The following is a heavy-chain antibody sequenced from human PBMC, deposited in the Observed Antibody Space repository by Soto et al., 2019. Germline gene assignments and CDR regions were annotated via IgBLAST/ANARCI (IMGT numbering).Heavy chain of an antibody. J-gene: IGHJ4*02. CDR1: GGSIGTYY. Sequence: SETLSLTCTVSGGSIGTYYWSWIRQPPGKGLEWIGYVFYSGSAKYNSSLKSRVTMSVDTSKNQFSLTLTSINTADTAVYYCARSSNWFLSPFDYWGPGILVTVSS. V-gene: IGHV4-59*01. CDR3: ARSSNWFLSPFDY. CDR2: VFYSGSA. D-gene: IGHD6-13*01.